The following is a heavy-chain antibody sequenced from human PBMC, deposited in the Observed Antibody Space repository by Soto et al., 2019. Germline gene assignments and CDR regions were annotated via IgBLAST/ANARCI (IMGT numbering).Heavy chain of an antibody. CDR1: GYTFTSNY. V-gene: IGHV1-46*01. CDR3: ARDSTLAY. J-gene: IGHJ4*02. CDR2: INPSGGGT. Sequence: QVQLVQSGAEVKKPGASVKVSCKASGYTFTSNYMHWVRQAPGQGLEWMGIINPSGGGTSYAQKFQARVTMTADTSTSTVYMELSSLRSEDTAVYYCARDSTLAYWGQGTLVTVSS.